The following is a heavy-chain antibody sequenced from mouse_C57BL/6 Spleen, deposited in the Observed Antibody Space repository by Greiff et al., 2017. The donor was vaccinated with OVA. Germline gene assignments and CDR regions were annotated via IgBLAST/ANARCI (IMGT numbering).Heavy chain of an antibody. CDR3: ARRGSKGWYFDV. CDR2: IYPGSGNT. V-gene: IGHV1-76*01. J-gene: IGHJ1*03. CDR1: GYTFTDYY. D-gene: IGHD1-3*01. Sequence: QVQLQQSGAELVRPGASVKLSCKASGYTFTDYYINWVKQRPGQGLEWIARIYPGSGNTYYNEKFKGKATLTAEKSSSTAYMQLSSLTSEDSAVYFCARRGSKGWYFDVWGTGTTVTVSS.